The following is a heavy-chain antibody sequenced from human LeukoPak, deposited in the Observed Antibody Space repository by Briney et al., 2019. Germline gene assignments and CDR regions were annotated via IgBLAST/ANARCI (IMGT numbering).Heavy chain of an antibody. D-gene: IGHD6-19*01. CDR2: IIPIFGTA. CDR3: ARLRYSSGFYYFDY. V-gene: IGHV1-69*13. J-gene: IGHJ4*02. Sequence: ASVKVSCKASGGTFSGYAISWVRQAPGQGLEWMGGIIPIFGTANYAQKFQGRVTITADESTSTAYMELSSLRSEDTAVYYCARLRYSSGFYYFDYWGQGTLVTVSS. CDR1: GGTFSGYA.